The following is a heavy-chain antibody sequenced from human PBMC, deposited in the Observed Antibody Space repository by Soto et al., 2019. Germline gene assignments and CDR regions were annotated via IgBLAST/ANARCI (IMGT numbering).Heavy chain of an antibody. J-gene: IGHJ6*02. Sequence: QTLSRTCAISWVRFSSNIAAWSCIRQSPSRGLEWLGRTYYRSKWYNDYAVSVKSRITINPDTSKNQFSLQLNSVTPEDTAVYYCARDSSTNFGDHYYYYGMDVWGQGTTVTVSS. CDR1: WVRFSSNIAA. D-gene: IGHD2-2*01. CDR3: ARDSSTNFGDHYYYYGMDV. CDR2: TYYRSKWYN. V-gene: IGHV6-1*01.